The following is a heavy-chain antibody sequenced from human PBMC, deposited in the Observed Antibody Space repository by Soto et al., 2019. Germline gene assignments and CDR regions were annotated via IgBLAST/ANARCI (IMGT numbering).Heavy chain of an antibody. V-gene: IGHV4-59*01. Sequence: QVQLQESGPGLVKPSETLSLTCTVSGGSIRDYFWTWIRQPPGKGLEWIGYIYDSGRTKYNPSLKSRVSISVDTSKNRFSLQLRSVTAADTAVYYCARVGGDDFGDSGGFDFWGQGTLVTVSS. J-gene: IGHJ4*02. CDR1: GGSIRDYF. CDR3: ARVGGDDFGDSGGFDF. CDR2: IYDSGRT. D-gene: IGHD4-17*01.